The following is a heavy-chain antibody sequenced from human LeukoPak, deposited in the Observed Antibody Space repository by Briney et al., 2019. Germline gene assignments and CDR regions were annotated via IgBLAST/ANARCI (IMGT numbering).Heavy chain of an antibody. CDR1: GYTFTGYY. CDR3: ARDLSGWFGDFDY. J-gene: IGHJ4*02. V-gene: IGHV1-2*06. D-gene: IGHD6-19*01. Sequence: ASVKVSCKVSGYTFTGYYMHWVRQAPGHGLGWMGRINPNTGGTNYAQKLQGRVNMTRDTSINTAYMELSRLRSDDTAVYYCARDLSGWFGDFDYWGQGTLVTVSS. CDR2: INPNTGGT.